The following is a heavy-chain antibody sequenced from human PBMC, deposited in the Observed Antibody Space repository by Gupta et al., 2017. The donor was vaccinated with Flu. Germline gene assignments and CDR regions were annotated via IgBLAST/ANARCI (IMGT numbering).Heavy chain of an antibody. CDR3: ARLAMVTFDY. Sequence: QVQLQESGPGLVKPSETLSLTCTVSGGSISSYYWSWIRQPPGKGLEWIGYIYYSGSTNYNPSLKSRVTISVDTSKNQFSLKLSSVTAADTAVYYCARLAMVTFDYWGQGTLVTVSS. J-gene: IGHJ4*02. CDR1: GGSISSYY. CDR2: IYYSGST. D-gene: IGHD5-18*01. V-gene: IGHV4-59*08.